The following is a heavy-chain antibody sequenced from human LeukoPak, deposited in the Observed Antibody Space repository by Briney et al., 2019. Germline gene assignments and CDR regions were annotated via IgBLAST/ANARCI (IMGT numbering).Heavy chain of an antibody. D-gene: IGHD2-2*01. V-gene: IGHV3-7*01. Sequence: PGASLRLSCAVSGFTFTNYWMSWARQSPGKGLEWVANIYLDGSRAYYVDSVKGRFTISRDNAKNSLFLQMNSLSAEDTAVYYCGRAGPVTKDHFIDVWGKGTTVTVSS. CDR3: GRAGPVTKDHFIDV. J-gene: IGHJ6*03. CDR1: GFTFTNYW. CDR2: IYLDGSRA.